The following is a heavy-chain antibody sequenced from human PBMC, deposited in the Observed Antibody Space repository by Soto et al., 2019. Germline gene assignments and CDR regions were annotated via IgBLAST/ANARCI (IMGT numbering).Heavy chain of an antibody. CDR3: ANGYYDILNGYYKVPTS. J-gene: IGHJ4*02. CDR2: ISYDGSNK. V-gene: IGHV3-30*18. D-gene: IGHD3-9*01. CDR1: GFTFRTYG. Sequence: QVQLVESGGGVVQPGRSLRLSCAASGFTFRTYGMHWVRQAPGKGLEWVALISYDGSNKYYADSVKGRFTISRDNSKNTLYLQMNILTAEDTAVYYCANGYYDILNGYYKVPTSWGQGTLVTVSS.